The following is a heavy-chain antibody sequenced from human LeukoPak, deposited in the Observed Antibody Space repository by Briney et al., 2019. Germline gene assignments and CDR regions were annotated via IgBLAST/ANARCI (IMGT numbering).Heavy chain of an antibody. D-gene: IGHD3-10*01. Sequence: SETLSLTCAVSGGSISSGDYSWSCIRQPPGKGLERIGYIYHSGSTYYNPSLKSRVTISVDRSKNQFSLKLSSVTAADTAVYYCARLRGSGSYLYYFDYWGQGALVTVSS. CDR3: ARLRGSGSYLYYFDY. J-gene: IGHJ4*02. CDR2: IYHSGST. CDR1: GGSISSGDYS. V-gene: IGHV4-30-2*01.